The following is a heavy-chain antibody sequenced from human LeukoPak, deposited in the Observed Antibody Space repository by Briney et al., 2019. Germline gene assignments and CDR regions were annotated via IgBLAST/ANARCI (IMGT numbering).Heavy chain of an antibody. D-gene: IGHD4-17*01. Sequence: PGGSLRLSCAASGFTFSSYAMSWVRQAPGKGLEWVSAISGSGGSTYYADSVKGRFTISRDNSKNTLYLQMNSLRAEDTAVYYCANPAYYGDRYYYMDVWGKGTTVTVSS. CDR1: GFTFSSYA. J-gene: IGHJ6*03. V-gene: IGHV3-23*01. CDR3: ANPAYYGDRYYYMDV. CDR2: ISGSGGST.